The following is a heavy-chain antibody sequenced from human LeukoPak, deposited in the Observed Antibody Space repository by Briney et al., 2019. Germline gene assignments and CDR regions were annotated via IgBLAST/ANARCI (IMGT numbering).Heavy chain of an antibody. D-gene: IGHD3-22*01. CDR3: AREMDYYDSSGSTISFDY. CDR1: GYTFTSYG. J-gene: IGHJ4*02. CDR2: ISAYNGNT. Sequence: ASVKVSCKASGYTFTSYGISWVRQAPGQGLEWMGWISAYNGNTNYAQKLQGRVTVTTDTSTSTAYMELRSLRSDDTAVYYCAREMDYYDSSGSTISFDYWGQGTLVTVSS. V-gene: IGHV1-18*01.